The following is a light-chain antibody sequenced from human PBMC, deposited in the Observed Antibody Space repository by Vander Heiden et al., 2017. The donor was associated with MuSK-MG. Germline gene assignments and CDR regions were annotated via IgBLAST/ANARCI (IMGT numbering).Light chain of an antibody. CDR2: DAS. CDR1: QSVSSN. Sequence: EIVLTQSPGTLSLSPGERATVSCRASQSVSSNLAWYQQKPGQAPRLLIYDASYKAIGIPGRFSGSGSGTDFTLTISSLEPEDFAVYYCQHYNTWPPALTFGGGTKMEIK. CDR3: QHYNTWPPALT. J-gene: IGKJ4*02. V-gene: IGKV3-11*01.